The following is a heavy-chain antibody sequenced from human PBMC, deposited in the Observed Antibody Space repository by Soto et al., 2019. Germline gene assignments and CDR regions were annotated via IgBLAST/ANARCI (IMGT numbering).Heavy chain of an antibody. V-gene: IGHV3-9*01. Sequence: PGGSLRLSCAASGFPVDDYAMHWVRQAPGKGLEWVSGISWNSETIDYADSVKGRFTISRDNAKSSLFLQMNSLRPDDTALYYCAKDMKWGGMTTIQYFDSWGQGTLVTVSS. CDR2: ISWNSETI. J-gene: IGHJ4*02. CDR1: GFPVDDYA. D-gene: IGHD4-17*01. CDR3: AKDMKWGGMTTIQYFDS.